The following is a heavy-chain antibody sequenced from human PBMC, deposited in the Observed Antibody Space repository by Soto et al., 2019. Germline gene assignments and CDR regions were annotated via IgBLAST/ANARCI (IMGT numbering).Heavy chain of an antibody. V-gene: IGHV1-3*01. J-gene: IGHJ3*02. CDR2: INAGNGNT. D-gene: IGHD3-22*01. CDR1: GYTFITYA. Sequence: ASVKVSCKASGYTFITYAIYWVRQAPGQRLEWMGWINAGNGNTKYSQKFQGRVTITADESTSTAYMELSSLRSEDTAVYYCARDRRGYDSSGYYDAFDIWGQGTMVTVSS. CDR3: ARDRRGYDSSGYYDAFDI.